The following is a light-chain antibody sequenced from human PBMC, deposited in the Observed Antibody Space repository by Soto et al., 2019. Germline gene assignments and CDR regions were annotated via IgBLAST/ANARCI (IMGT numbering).Light chain of an antibody. CDR1: HSVSSN. J-gene: IGKJ4*01. CDR2: DIS. V-gene: IGKV3D-15*01. CDR3: QQYNSWPLT. Sequence: ILMTQSPATLSVSSDEIATLSFSASHSVSSNLAWYQQKPGQDPRVLIYDISTRATGIPTRFSGSGSGTEFTLTISSLQSEDFAVYYCQQYNSWPLTFGGGTKVDIK.